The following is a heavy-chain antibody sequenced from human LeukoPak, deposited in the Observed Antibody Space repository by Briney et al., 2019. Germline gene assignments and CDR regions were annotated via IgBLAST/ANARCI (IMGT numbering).Heavy chain of an antibody. D-gene: IGHD6-13*01. CDR1: GGSFSTYY. V-gene: IGHV4-34*01. CDR2: INHSGST. J-gene: IGHJ5*02. Sequence: SETLSLTCAVSGGSFSTYYWSLIRQPPGKGLEWIGEINHSGSTKYNPSLKSRVTISIDTSKNQFSLKLNSVTAADTALYYCARGSRVAVSGSRPFDPWGQGTLVTVSS. CDR3: ARGSRVAVSGSRPFDP.